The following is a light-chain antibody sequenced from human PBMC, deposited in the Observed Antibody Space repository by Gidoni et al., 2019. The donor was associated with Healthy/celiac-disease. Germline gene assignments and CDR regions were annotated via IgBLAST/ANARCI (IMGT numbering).Light chain of an antibody. J-gene: IGKJ1*01. CDR1: QSVSSSY. CDR3: QQYDSSPRT. Sequence: EFVLTHPPGTLSLSPGERATLSCRASQSVSSSYLAWYQQKPGQAPRLLIYGASSRATGIPDRVSGSGSGTDFTLTISRLEPEDVAVYCCQQYDSSPRTFGQGTKVEIK. V-gene: IGKV3-20*01. CDR2: GAS.